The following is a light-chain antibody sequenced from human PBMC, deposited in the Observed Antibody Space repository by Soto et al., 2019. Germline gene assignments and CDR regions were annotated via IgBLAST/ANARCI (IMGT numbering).Light chain of an antibody. V-gene: IGLV1-44*01. J-gene: IGLJ7*01. CDR2: SNN. CDR1: NYNIGINT. CDR3: AAWDDSLDGVV. Sequence: QSVLTQPPSASGTPGQRVTISCSGNNYNIGINTVNWYQQLPGTAPKVLIYSNNQRPSGVPDRFSGSKSGTSASLAISGLQSEDEAEYYCAAWDDSLDGVVFGGGTQLTVL.